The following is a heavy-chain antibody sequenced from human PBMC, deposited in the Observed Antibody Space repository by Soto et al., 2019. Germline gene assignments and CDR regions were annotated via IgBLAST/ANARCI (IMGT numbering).Heavy chain of an antibody. CDR1: GGSITSANW. V-gene: IGHV4-4*02. J-gene: IGHJ5*02. CDR2: ISHSGIT. CDR3: ARVLRGWFDP. Sequence: QVQLQESGPGLVKPSGTLSLTCAVSGGSITSANWWTWVRQPPGGGLEWIGEISHSGITNYKASLKSRVTMSVDKTKTDLSLKLTSVTAADTAVYHCARVLRGWFDPWGQGTPVTVSS.